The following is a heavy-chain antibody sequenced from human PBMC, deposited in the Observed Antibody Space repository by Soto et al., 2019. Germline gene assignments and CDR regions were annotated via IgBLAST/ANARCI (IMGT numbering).Heavy chain of an antibody. D-gene: IGHD4-17*01. Sequence: QVQLVESGGGVVQPGMSLRLSCVVSGLTFRDSGMHWVRQAPGKGLEWVAVISFDGSERHYRDSVKGRFSISRDNSRNTHYLQMNSLRGDDSAVYYCANGTDGVRYYYGMDVWGQGSTVTVSS. J-gene: IGHJ6*02. CDR3: ANGTDGVRYYYGMDV. CDR1: GLTFRDSG. V-gene: IGHV3-30*18. CDR2: ISFDGSER.